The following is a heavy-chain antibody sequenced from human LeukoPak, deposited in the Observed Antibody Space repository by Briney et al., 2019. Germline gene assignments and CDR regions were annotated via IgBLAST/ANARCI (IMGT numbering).Heavy chain of an antibody. Sequence: GGSLRLSCAASGFTFSSYSMNWVGQVPGKGLEWVSSFSGISSYIYYADSVKGRFTISRDNAKNSLYLQMNSLRAEDTAVYYCARVGYCSSTSCYTSFYYYGMDVWGQGTTVTVSS. V-gene: IGHV3-21*01. D-gene: IGHD2-2*02. CDR2: FSGISSYI. J-gene: IGHJ6*02. CDR1: GFTFSSYS. CDR3: ARVGYCSSTSCYTSFYYYGMDV.